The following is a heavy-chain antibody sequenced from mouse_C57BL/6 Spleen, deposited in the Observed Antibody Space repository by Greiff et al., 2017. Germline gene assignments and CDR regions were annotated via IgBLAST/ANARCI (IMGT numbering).Heavy chain of an antibody. Sequence: ESGAELARPGASVKLSCKASGFTFTSYGISWVKQRTGQGLEWIGEIYPRSCNSYYTEKFQGKATLTADKSSSTAYMELRSLPSEDSAGYFCARAPITSVASYCYFDVWGTGTTVTVSS. D-gene: IGHD1-1*01. J-gene: IGHJ1*03. V-gene: IGHV1-81*01. CDR1: GFTFTSYG. CDR3: ARAPITSVASYCYFDV. CDR2: IYPRSCNS.